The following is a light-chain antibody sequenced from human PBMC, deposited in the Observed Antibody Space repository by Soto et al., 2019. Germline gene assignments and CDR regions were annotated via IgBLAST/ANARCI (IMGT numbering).Light chain of an antibody. Sequence: QAVLTQPPSAYGSPGQSVTISCTGTSSDVGGYNYVSWYQHHPGKAPKLMIYEVSQRPSGVPDRFSGSKSGNTASLTVSGLQAEDEADYYRSSYAGSNILFGGGTKVTVL. CDR3: SSYAGSNIL. J-gene: IGLJ2*01. V-gene: IGLV2-8*01. CDR1: SSDVGGYNY. CDR2: EVS.